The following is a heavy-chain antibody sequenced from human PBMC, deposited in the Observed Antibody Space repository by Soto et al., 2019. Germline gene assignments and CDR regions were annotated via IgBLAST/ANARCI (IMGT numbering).Heavy chain of an antibody. Sequence: ASVKVSCKASGYTFTSYDINWVRQATGQGLEWMGWMNPNSGNTGYAQKFQGRVTMTRNTPISTAYMELSSLRSEDTAVYYCARGAPIVIAVAGTWWFDPWGQGTLVTVSS. D-gene: IGHD6-19*01. V-gene: IGHV1-8*01. CDR3: ARGAPIVIAVAGTWWFDP. CDR1: GYTFTSYD. CDR2: MNPNSGNT. J-gene: IGHJ5*02.